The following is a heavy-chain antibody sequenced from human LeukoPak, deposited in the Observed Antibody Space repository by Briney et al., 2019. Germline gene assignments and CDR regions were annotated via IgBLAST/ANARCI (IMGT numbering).Heavy chain of an antibody. Sequence: GGSLRLSCAASGCTFSSYWMDWVRQAPEKGLVWVSRINSDGSSTSYADSVKGRFTISRDNAKNTLYLQMNSLRAEDTAVYYCARDYFYGLDVWGQGTTVTVSS. V-gene: IGHV3-74*01. J-gene: IGHJ6*02. CDR2: INSDGSST. CDR1: GCTFSSYW. CDR3: ARDYFYGLDV.